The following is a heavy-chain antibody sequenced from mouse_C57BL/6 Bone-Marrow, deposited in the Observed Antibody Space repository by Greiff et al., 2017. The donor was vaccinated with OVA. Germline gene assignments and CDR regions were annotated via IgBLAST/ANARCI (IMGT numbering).Heavy chain of an antibody. CDR3: TTYRY. J-gene: IGHJ2*01. V-gene: IGHV14-4*01. CDR2: IDPENGEN. Sequence: EVQLQESGAELVRPGASVKLSCTASGFNIKDDYMHWVKEMPEQGLEWIGWIDPENGENEYASKFQGKATITADTSSKTVYLHLSSLTSEDTALYYCTTYRYWGRGTTLTVSS. CDR1: GFNIKDDY.